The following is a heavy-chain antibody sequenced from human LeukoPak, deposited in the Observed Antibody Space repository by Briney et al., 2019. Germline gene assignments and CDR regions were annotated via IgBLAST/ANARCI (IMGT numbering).Heavy chain of an antibody. J-gene: IGHJ4*02. V-gene: IGHV7-4-1*02. CDR2: INTNTGNP. Sequence: ASVKGSLKASGYHFTYYAMKWGGPAPGQGVEWMGWINTNTGNPTYAQGFTGRFVFSLDTSVSTAYLQISSLKAEDTAVYYCARVGSYDSTDYWGQGTLVTVSS. D-gene: IGHD3-22*01. CDR3: ARVGSYDSTDY. CDR1: GYHFTYYA.